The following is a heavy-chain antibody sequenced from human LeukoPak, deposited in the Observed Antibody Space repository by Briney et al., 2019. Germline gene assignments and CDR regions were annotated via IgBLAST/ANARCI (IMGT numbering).Heavy chain of an antibody. V-gene: IGHV3-53*01. D-gene: IGHD4-23*01. Sequence: GGSLRFSCAASGFTFSSNYMSWVRQAPGKGLEWVSVIYSGGSTYYADSVKGRFTISRDNSKNTLYLQMNSLRAEDTAVYYCAKGTTTLVVTKIDYWGQGTLVTVSS. CDR3: AKGTTTLVVTKIDY. CDR2: IYSGGST. CDR1: GFTFSSNY. J-gene: IGHJ4*02.